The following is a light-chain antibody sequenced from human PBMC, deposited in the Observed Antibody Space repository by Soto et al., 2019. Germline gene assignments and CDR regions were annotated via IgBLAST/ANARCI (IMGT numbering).Light chain of an antibody. J-gene: IGKJ5*01. CDR3: QQANSFPIS. CDR1: QRVSNH. Sequence: MTQSPVTLSVSPGDTATLSCRASQRVSNHFAWYQQKPGKAPKLLIYGASSLQSGVPSRFSGSGSGTDFTLTISNLQPEDFATYYCQQANSFPISFGQGTRLEIK. CDR2: GAS. V-gene: IGKV1-12*01.